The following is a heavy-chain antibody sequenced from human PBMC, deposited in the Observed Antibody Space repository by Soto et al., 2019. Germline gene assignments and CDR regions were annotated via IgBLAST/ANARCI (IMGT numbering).Heavy chain of an antibody. CDR2: IIPIFGAA. V-gene: IGHV1-69*05. Sequence: GASVKVSCKASGGTFNSYAVNWVRQAPGQGLEWMGGIIPIFGAANYAQKFQGRVTITRDTSASTAYMELSSLRSEDTAVYYCARGGSLYWYFDLWGRGTLVTVSS. CDR3: ARGGSLYWYFDL. CDR1: GGTFNSYA. D-gene: IGHD1-26*01. J-gene: IGHJ2*01.